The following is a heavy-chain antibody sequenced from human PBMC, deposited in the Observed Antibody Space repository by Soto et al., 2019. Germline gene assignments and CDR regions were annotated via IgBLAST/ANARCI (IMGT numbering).Heavy chain of an antibody. V-gene: IGHV3-30-3*01. CDR1: GFTFSSYA. Sequence: QVQLVESGGGVVQPGRSLRLSCAASGFTFSSYAMNWVRQAPGKGLEWVAVISYDGSNKYYADSVKGRFTISRDNSKNTLYLQMNSLRAEDTAVYYCARGHPWIQLWVYFDYWGQGTLVTVSS. CDR3: ARGHPWIQLWVYFDY. J-gene: IGHJ4*02. CDR2: ISYDGSNK. D-gene: IGHD5-18*01.